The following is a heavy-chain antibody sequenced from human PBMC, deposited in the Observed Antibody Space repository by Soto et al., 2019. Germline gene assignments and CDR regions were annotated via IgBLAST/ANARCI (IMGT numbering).Heavy chain of an antibody. V-gene: IGHV3-74*01. Sequence: GSLRLSCAASGFTFSSYWMHWVRQAPGKGLVWVARIHDDGSITNYADSVKGRFTISRDNAKNTLYLQMNSLRAGDTAVYYCGRVPAAAAGIAIGHWGQGILVTVSS. D-gene: IGHD6-13*01. J-gene: IGHJ1*01. CDR3: GRVPAAAAGIAIGH. CDR2: IHDDGSIT. CDR1: GFTFSSYW.